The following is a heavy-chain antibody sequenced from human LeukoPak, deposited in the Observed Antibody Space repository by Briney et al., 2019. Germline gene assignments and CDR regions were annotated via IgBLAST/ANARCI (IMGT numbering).Heavy chain of an antibody. CDR2: ISYDGSNK. Sequence: GGSLRLSCAASGFTFSSYGMHWVRQAPGKGLEWVAVISYDGSNKYYADSVKGRFTISRDNPKNTLYLQMSSLKIEDTAVYYCVKERGYRSTWRLEYWGQGTLVTVSS. CDR3: VKERGYRSTWRLEY. D-gene: IGHD6-13*01. J-gene: IGHJ4*02. V-gene: IGHV3-30*18. CDR1: GFTFSSYG.